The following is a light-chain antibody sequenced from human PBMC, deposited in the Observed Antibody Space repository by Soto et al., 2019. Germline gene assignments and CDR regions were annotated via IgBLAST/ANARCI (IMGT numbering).Light chain of an antibody. V-gene: IGKV4-1*01. J-gene: IGKJ1*01. CDR2: WAS. CDR3: QQYYSGRG. Sequence: DIVMTQSPDSLAVSLGARATINCKSSQTVLSNSNNKNFLAWYQMKPGQPPKLLISWASTRESGVPDRFSGSGSGTDFSLTISSLQAEDVAVYYCQQYYSGRGFGQGTKVEIK. CDR1: QTVLSNSNNKNF.